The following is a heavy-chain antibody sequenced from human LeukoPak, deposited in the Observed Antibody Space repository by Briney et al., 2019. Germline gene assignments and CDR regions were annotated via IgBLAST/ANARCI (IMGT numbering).Heavy chain of an antibody. CDR1: GFTFSSYS. Sequence: GGSLRISCAASGFTFSSYSMNWVRQAPGKGLEWVSSISSSSSYIYYADSVKGRFTISRDNAKNSLYLQMNSLRAEDTAVYYCARDGGLNYDFWSGRSYNWFDPWGQGTLVTVSS. J-gene: IGHJ5*02. V-gene: IGHV3-21*01. D-gene: IGHD3-3*01. CDR3: ARDGGLNYDFWSGRSYNWFDP. CDR2: ISSSSSYI.